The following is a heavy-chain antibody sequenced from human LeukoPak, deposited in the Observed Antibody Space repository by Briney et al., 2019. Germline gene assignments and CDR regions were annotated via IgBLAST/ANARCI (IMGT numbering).Heavy chain of an antibody. CDR1: GFTFSSYA. D-gene: IGHD6-6*01. CDR2: ISGSGGST. CDR3: AKVPIIAARPAYLDY. J-gene: IGHJ4*02. V-gene: IGHV3-23*01. Sequence: GGSLRLSCAASGFTFSSYAMSWVRQAPGKGLEWVSAISGSGGSTYYADSVKGRFTISRDNSKNTLSLQMNSLRAEDTAVYYCAKVPIIAARPAYLDYWGQGTLVTVSS.